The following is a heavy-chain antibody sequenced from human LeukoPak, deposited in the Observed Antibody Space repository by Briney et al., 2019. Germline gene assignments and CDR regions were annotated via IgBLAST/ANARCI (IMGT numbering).Heavy chain of an antibody. CDR2: IYYSGST. J-gene: IGHJ5*02. CDR1: GGSISSGGYY. CDR3: ARGYGYSSRYNWFDP. D-gene: IGHD6-13*01. V-gene: IGHV4-31*03. Sequence: SETLSLTCTVSGGSISSGGYYWSWIRQHPGKGLEWIGYIYYSGSTYYNPSLKGRVTISVDTSKNQFSLKLSSVTAADTAVYYCARGYGYSSRYNWFDPWGQGTLVTVSS.